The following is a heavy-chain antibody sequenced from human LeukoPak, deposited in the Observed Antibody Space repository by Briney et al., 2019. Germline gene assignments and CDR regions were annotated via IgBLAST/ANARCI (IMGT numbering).Heavy chain of an antibody. CDR1: GYTFTSYA. CDR3: ATLVVPAANDY. Sequence: SVKVSCKASGYTFTSYAISWVRQAPGQGLEWMGGIIPIFGTANYAQKFQGGVTITADESTSTAYMELSSLRSEDTAVYYCATLVVPAANDYWGQGTLVTVSS. CDR2: IIPIFGTA. J-gene: IGHJ4*02. D-gene: IGHD2-2*01. V-gene: IGHV1-69*13.